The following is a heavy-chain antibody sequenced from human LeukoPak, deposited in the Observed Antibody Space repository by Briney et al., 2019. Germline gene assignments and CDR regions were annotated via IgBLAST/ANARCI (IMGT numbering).Heavy chain of an antibody. J-gene: IGHJ4*02. Sequence: GGSLRLSCAASGFSFRNYAMSWVRQAPGKGLEWVSGISGSADSTYYADSVKGRFTISRDNSKNTLYLQMNSLRAEDTAVYYCARRFGSSFSLFDYWGQGTLVTVSS. D-gene: IGHD6-6*01. CDR1: GFSFRNYA. CDR3: ARRFGSSFSLFDY. CDR2: ISGSADST. V-gene: IGHV3-23*01.